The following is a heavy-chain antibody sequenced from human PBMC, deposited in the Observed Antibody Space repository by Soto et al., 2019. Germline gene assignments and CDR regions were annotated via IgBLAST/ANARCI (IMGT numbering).Heavy chain of an antibody. D-gene: IGHD3-10*01. CDR1: GFTFTNAW. Sequence: VGSLRLSCAVSGFTFTNAWMSWVRQSPGKGLEWVGRVKSKADGGARDYAAPVKGRFSISGDESKNTLYLQMNNLKTDDTAVYFCTTDIIIGAPPPQFHHWGQGTLVTVSS. CDR3: TTDIIIGAPPPQFHH. V-gene: IGHV3-15*01. J-gene: IGHJ1*01. CDR2: VKSKADGGAR.